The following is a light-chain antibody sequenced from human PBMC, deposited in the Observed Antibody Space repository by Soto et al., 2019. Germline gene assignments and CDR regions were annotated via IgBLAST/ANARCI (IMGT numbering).Light chain of an antibody. J-gene: IGLJ3*02. V-gene: IGLV1-47*01. CDR1: SSNIGSNY. CDR3: AAWDDSLSGRV. CDR2: RNN. Sequence: QSALTQPPSTSGTPGQRVTISCSGSSSNIGSNYVYWYQQLPGMAPKLLIFRNNQRPSGVPDRFSGSKSGTSASLAISGLRSEDEAEYYCAAWDDSLSGRVFGGGTKLTVL.